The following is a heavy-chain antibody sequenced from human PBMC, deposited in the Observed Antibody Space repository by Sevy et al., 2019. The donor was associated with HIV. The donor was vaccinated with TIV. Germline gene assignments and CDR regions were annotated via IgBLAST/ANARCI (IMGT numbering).Heavy chain of an antibody. J-gene: IGHJ6*02. Sequence: SETLSLTCTVSGGSISSSSYYWGWIRQPPGKGLEWIGSIYYSGSTYYNPSLKSRVTISVDTSKNQFSLKLSSVTAADTAVYYCASGTSFGVVYYRYGMDVWGQGTTVTVSS. CDR1: GGSISSSSYY. CDR2: IYYSGST. D-gene: IGHD3-3*01. CDR3: ASGTSFGVVYYRYGMDV. V-gene: IGHV4-39*01.